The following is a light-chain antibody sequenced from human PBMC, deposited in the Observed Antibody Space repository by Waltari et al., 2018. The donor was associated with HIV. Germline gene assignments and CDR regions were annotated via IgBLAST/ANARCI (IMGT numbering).Light chain of an antibody. V-gene: IGLV2-14*03. CDR3: SSYTSSRSYV. CDR2: AVS. CDR1: SSDVGVYNY. Sequence: QSALTQPASVSGSPGQSITISCTGTSSDVGVYNYVSWYQQHPGKAPKLMIYAVSNRPSGVSNRFSGSKSGNTASLTISGLQAEDEADYYCSSYTSSRSYVFGTGTRVTV. J-gene: IGLJ1*01.